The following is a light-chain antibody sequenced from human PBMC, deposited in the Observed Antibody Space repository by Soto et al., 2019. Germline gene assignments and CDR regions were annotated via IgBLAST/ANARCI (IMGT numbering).Light chain of an antibody. CDR1: SDDIGAYDY. J-gene: IGLJ3*02. V-gene: IGLV2-14*01. Sequence: QSALTQPASVSGSPGQSITISCTGTSDDIGAYDYVSWYQQHPGKAPKLLIYEVTHRPSGVSPRFSGSKSASTASLAISGLQPEDEADYYCSVWDDSLSAWVFGGGTKLTVL. CDR2: EVT. CDR3: SVWDDSLSAWV.